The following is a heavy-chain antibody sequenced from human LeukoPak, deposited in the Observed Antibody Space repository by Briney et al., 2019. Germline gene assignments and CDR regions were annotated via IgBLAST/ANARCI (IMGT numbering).Heavy chain of an antibody. CDR3: AREYRMGCSSTSCYDAFDI. J-gene: IGHJ3*02. V-gene: IGHV1-46*01. D-gene: IGHD2-2*01. CDR1: GYTFTGYY. Sequence: ASVKVSCKASGYTFTGYYMHWVRQAPGQGLEWMGWINPSGGSTSYAQKFQGRVTMTRDTSTSTVYMELSSLRSEDTAVYYCAREYRMGCSSTSCYDAFDIWGQGTMVTVSS. CDR2: INPSGGST.